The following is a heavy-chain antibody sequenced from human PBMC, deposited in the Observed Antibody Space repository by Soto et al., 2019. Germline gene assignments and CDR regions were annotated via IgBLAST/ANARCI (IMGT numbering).Heavy chain of an antibody. CDR1: GFSFDDYA. D-gene: IGHD5-12*01. CDR3: AKGYYSGYDLAYFDY. V-gene: IGHV3-23*01. CDR2: ISGSGDNT. Sequence: GGSLRLSCAASGFSFDDYAMTWVRQATGKGPEWVSAISGSGDNTYYADSVKGRFTISRDNSRNTLYLQLNTLRAEDTALYYCAKGYYSGYDLAYFDYWGQGTLVTVSS. J-gene: IGHJ4*02.